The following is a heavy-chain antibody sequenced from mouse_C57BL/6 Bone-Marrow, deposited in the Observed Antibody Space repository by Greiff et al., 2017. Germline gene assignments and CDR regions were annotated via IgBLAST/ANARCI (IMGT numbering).Heavy chain of an antibody. CDR2: INPNNGGT. Sequence: VQLQQSGPELVKPGASVKMSCKASGYTFTDCNMHWVKQSHGKSLEWIGYINPNNGGTSYNQKFKGKATLTVNKSSSTAYMELRSLTSEDSAVYYCANDLLWLRRYYYAMDYWGQGTSVTVSS. J-gene: IGHJ4*01. D-gene: IGHD2-2*01. V-gene: IGHV1-22*01. CDR1: GYTFTDCN. CDR3: ANDLLWLRRYYYAMDY.